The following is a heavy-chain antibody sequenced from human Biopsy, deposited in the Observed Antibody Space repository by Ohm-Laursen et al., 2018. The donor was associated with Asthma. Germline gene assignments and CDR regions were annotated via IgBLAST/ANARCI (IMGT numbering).Heavy chain of an antibody. D-gene: IGHD6-13*01. CDR2: ISSSGSTR. J-gene: IGHJ6*02. CDR1: GFSSSDYY. Sequence: SLRLSCSASGFSSSDYYMTWMRQAPGKGLERVASISSSGSTRYPSESLLGRYTMSRDNAQQTMSLEVHSLRAEDTAIYFCARVLDSSSWGPFYFFTLDVWGQGTPVAVSS. CDR3: ARVLDSSSWGPFYFFTLDV. V-gene: IGHV3-11*01.